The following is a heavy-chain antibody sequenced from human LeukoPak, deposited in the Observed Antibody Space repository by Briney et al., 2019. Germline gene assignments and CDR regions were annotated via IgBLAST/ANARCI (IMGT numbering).Heavy chain of an antibody. D-gene: IGHD3-10*01. J-gene: IGHJ4*02. CDR1: GFTFSDHY. CDR3: AKVAKYYYGSETYYFFEH. V-gene: IGHV3-72*01. CDR2: SRSKTNRYTT. Sequence: GGSLRLSCAASGFTFSDHYLDWVRQAPGKGLEWVGRSRSKTNRYTTQYAASVKGRFTISRDDSKNSLYLQMNSLKTEDTAVYYCAKVAKYYYGSETYYFFEHWGQGTPVTASS.